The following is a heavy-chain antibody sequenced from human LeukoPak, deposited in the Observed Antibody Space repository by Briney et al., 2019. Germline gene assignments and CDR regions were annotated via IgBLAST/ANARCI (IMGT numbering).Heavy chain of an antibody. V-gene: IGHV4-39*01. Sequence: PSETLSLTCTVSGGSISSSSYYWGWIRQPPGKGLEWIGSIYYSGSTYYNPSLKSRVTISVGTSKNQFSLKLSSVTAADTAVYYCASLGTGYSSSWYFDYWGQGTLVTVSS. D-gene: IGHD6-13*01. J-gene: IGHJ4*02. CDR3: ASLGTGYSSSWYFDY. CDR1: GGSISSSSYY. CDR2: IYYSGST.